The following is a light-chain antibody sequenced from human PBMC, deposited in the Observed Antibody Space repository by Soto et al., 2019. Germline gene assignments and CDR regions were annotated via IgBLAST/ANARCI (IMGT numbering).Light chain of an antibody. CDR1: QSVGTY. J-gene: IGKJ5*01. V-gene: IGKV3-11*01. CDR2: DAS. Sequence: EIVLTQSPATLSSSPGERAILSCRASQSVGTYLAWYQQKPGQAPRLLIDDASNRATGIPARFGGSGSGTDFTLTISSLEPEDFAVYYCQQRRSWPPTITFGQGTRLEIK. CDR3: QQRRSWPPTIT.